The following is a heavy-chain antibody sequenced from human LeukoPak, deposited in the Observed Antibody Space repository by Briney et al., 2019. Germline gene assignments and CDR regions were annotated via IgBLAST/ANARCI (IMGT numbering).Heavy chain of an antibody. Sequence: GGSLRLSRAASGFTFSSYAMSWVRQAPGKGLEWVSGISGNSGSIYYEDSVKGRFTISRDNSKNTLYLQMNSLRAEDTAVYYCASQYDYWGQGTLVTVSS. V-gene: IGHV3-23*01. CDR1: GFTFSSYA. J-gene: IGHJ4*02. CDR2: ISGNSGSI. D-gene: IGHD3-3*01. CDR3: ASQYDY.